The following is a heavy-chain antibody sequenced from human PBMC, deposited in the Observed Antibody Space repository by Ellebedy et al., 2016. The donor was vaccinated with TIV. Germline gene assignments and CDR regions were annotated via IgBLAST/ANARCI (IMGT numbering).Heavy chain of an antibody. D-gene: IGHD6-19*01. CDR3: AREPPGYSSGWPD. Sequence: SETLSLTCRVSGGSLSSSGYYWAWFRQPPGTGLAWIGSFFYSGRPSYSPSLESRVTILGDKSRNQFSLSLNSVTAADTAVYFCAREPPGYSSGWPDWGQGILVTVSS. J-gene: IGHJ4*02. CDR2: FFYSGRP. V-gene: IGHV4-39*07. CDR1: GGSLSSSGYY.